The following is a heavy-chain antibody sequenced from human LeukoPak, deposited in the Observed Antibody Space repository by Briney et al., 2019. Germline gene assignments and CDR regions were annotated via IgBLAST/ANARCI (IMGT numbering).Heavy chain of an antibody. V-gene: IGHV4-34*01. J-gene: IGHJ3*02. D-gene: IGHD3-22*01. CDR2: INHSGST. CDR3: ARDRIYYDSSGHAFDI. Sequence: SETLSLTCAVYGGSFSGYYWSWIRQPPGKGLEWIGEINHSGSTNYNPSLKSRVTISVDTSKNQFSLKLSSVTAADTAVYYCARDRIYYDSSGHAFDIWGQGTMVTVSS. CDR1: GGSFSGYY.